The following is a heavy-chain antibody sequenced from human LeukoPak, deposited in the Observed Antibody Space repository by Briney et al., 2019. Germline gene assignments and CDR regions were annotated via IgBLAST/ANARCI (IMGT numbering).Heavy chain of an antibody. J-gene: IGHJ6*03. V-gene: IGHV3-23*01. CDR3: TKELHVAVAVADYYYFYMDV. CDR1: GFAFSSFA. CDR2: TNGGGNTT. Sequence: GGSLRLSCAASGFAFSSFAMGWVRQSPGKGLEWLSTTNGGGNTTFYSDSVKGGFTISRDNSKNILYLHMGSLRPDDTAMYYCTKELHVAVAVADYYYFYMDVWGRGTAVTVSS. D-gene: IGHD6-19*01.